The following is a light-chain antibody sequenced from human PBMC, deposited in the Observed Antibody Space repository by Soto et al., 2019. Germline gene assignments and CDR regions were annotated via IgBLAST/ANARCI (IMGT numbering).Light chain of an antibody. CDR3: AAWNAERHAYD. V-gene: IGLV1-44*01. CDR2: RNN. J-gene: IGLJ1*01. CDR1: SSKIEGNT. Sequence: QSVLTQPPPASGTPEQRVTISCTGSSSKIEGNTVNGYQQFAGTAPRLLIYRNNQRPSGVPDRLSYSKSGTSASLAISGPPSGEEADYHCAAWNAERHAYDCATGTKGTL.